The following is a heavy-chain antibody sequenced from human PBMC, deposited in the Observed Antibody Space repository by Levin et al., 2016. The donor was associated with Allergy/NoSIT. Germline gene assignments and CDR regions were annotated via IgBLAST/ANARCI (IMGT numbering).Heavy chain of an antibody. Sequence: LRLSCAISGDSISVNSGAWNWIRQSPSRGLEWLGRTYYSSKWYKDYAVSVKSRITVNPDTSKNQFSLQLNSVTPEDTAVYYCARGWQRSGGFDYWGQGALVTVSS. V-gene: IGHV6-1*01. CDR1: GDSISVNSGA. D-gene: IGHD3-10*01. CDR3: ARGWQRSGGFDY. J-gene: IGHJ4*02. CDR2: TYYSSKWYK.